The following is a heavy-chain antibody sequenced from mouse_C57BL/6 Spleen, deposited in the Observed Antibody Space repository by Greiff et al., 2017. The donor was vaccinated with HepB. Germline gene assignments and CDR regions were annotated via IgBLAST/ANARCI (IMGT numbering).Heavy chain of an antibody. D-gene: IGHD1-1*01. J-gene: IGHJ2*01. V-gene: IGHV5-4*01. CDR1: GFTFSSYA. Sequence: EVKLMESGGGLVKPGGSLKLSCAASGFTFSSYAMSWVRQTPEKRLEWVATISDGGSYTYYPDNVKGRFTISRDNAKNNLYLQMSHLKSEDTAMYYCARDPITRLLDYFDYWGQGTTLTVSS. CDR3: ARDPITRLLDYFDY. CDR2: ISDGGSYT.